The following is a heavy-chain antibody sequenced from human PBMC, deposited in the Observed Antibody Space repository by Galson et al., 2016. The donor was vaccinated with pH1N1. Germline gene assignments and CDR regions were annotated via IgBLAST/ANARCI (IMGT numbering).Heavy chain of an antibody. CDR1: GDSITSGYY. CDR2: FYDSGSTT. CDR3: AKMARTSGPDSEYYFAF. D-gene: IGHD1-1*01. V-gene: IGHV4-38-2*01. Sequence: LSLTCAVSGDSITSGYYWGWIRQAPGRGLEWIGSFYDSGSTTYYKSSLKSRVAISVDTSKNQFSLRLSSMTAADTAVYYCAKMARTSGPDSEYYFAFWGQGMMVTVSS. J-gene: IGHJ4*02.